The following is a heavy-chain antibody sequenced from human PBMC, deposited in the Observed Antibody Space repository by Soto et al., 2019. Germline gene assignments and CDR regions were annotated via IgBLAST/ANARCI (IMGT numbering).Heavy chain of an antibody. CDR2: VYYSGST. CDR3: ARKATVTTCFDY. J-gene: IGHJ4*02. D-gene: IGHD4-17*01. Sequence: QVQLQESGPGLVKPSQTLSLTCTFSAGSISSGGYYWSRNRQHPGQGLEWNGYVYYSGSTYYNPSLKSRVTISVDTSKNQVSLKLSSVTAADTTVYYCARKATVTTCFDYWGQGTLVTVSS. V-gene: IGHV4-31*03. CDR1: AGSISSGGYY.